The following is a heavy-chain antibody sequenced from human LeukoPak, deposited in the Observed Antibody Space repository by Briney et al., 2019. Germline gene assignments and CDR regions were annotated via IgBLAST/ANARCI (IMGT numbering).Heavy chain of an antibody. CDR1: GGSIGSSGDC. CDR2: IYYSGST. Sequence: TASETLSLALTLSGGSIGSSGDCWGWIRQHPGKGLEWIGYIYYSGSTYYNPSLKSRVTISVDTTKNQSSLKLCSVTAADTAVYYCAKALVGGMVRSRGFDPWGQGTLVTVSS. J-gene: IGHJ5*02. V-gene: IGHV4-31*02. CDR3: AKALVGGMVRSRGFDP. D-gene: IGHD2-15*01.